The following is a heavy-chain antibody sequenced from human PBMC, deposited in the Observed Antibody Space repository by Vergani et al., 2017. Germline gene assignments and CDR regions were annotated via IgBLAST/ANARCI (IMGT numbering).Heavy chain of an antibody. CDR1: GFTFSSYW. V-gene: IGHV3-7*01. CDR3: ARWGGGSGSYYYFDY. CDR2: IKQDGSEK. J-gene: IGHJ4*02. Sequence: VQMVESGGGVVQPGRSLRLSCAASGFTFSSYWMSWVRQAPGKGLEWVANIKQDGSEKYYVDSVKGRFTISRDNAKNSLYLQMNSLRAEDTAVYYCARWGGGSGSYYYFDYWGQGTLVTVSS. D-gene: IGHD3-10*01.